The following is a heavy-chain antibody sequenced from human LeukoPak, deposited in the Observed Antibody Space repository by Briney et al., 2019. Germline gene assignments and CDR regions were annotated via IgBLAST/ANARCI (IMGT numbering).Heavy chain of an antibody. CDR3: ARVSRGWYGKGYFDY. CDR2: ISSSGTTI. CDR1: GFTFSGYY. D-gene: IGHD6-19*01. J-gene: IGHJ4*02. Sequence: PGGTLRLSCAASGFTFSGYYMSWIRQAPGKELKWVSYISSSGTTIYYADSVKGRFTISRDNATNSLYLKMNSLKAEDTAVYYRARVSRGWYGKGYFDYWGQGTLVTASS. V-gene: IGHV3-11*01.